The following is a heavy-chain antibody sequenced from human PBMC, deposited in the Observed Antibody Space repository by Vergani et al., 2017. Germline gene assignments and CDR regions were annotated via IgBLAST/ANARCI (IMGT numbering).Heavy chain of an antibody. Sequence: EVQLVESGGGLVKPGGSLRLSCAASGFTFSSYSMNWVRQAPGKGLEWVSSISSSSSYIYYADSVKGRFTISRDNAKNSLYLQMNSLRAEDTAVYYCARVSACFGGDCSRDYWGQGTLVTVSS. CDR2: ISSSSSYI. V-gene: IGHV3-21*01. J-gene: IGHJ4*02. D-gene: IGHD2-21*02. CDR1: GFTFSSYS. CDR3: ARVSACFGGDCSRDY.